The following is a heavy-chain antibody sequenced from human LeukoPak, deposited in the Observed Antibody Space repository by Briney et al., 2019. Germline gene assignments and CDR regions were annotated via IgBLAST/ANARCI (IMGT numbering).Heavy chain of an antibody. CDR2: INHSGNT. Sequence: SETLSLTCAVYGGSFSGYYWSWIRQPPGKGLEWIGEINHSGNTNYNPSLKSRVTISVDTSKNQFSLKLSSVTAADTAVYYCARFPRITMVRGEYWFDPWGQGTLVTVSS. V-gene: IGHV4-34*01. J-gene: IGHJ5*02. D-gene: IGHD3-10*01. CDR3: ARFPRITMVRGEYWFDP. CDR1: GGSFSGYY.